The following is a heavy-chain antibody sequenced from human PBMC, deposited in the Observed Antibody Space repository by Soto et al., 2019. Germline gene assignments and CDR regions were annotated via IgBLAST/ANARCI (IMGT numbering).Heavy chain of an antibody. Sequence: QAQLVESGGGVVQPGRSLRLSCAASGFTFNNYAMHWVRQAPGKGLERVAVISHDGSIEYYPDSVKGRFTISRDNSKNTLYLEMNSLRAEDTAVYYCARDSRSTGRGAFDIWGQGTMVIVSS. J-gene: IGHJ3*02. D-gene: IGHD3-10*01. CDR1: GFTFNNYA. CDR3: ARDSRSTGRGAFDI. V-gene: IGHV3-30*03. CDR2: ISHDGSIE.